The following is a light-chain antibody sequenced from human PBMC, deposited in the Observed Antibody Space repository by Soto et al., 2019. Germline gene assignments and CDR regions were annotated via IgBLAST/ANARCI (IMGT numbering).Light chain of an antibody. J-gene: IGKJ4*01. CDR2: AAS. CDR3: QTYDSRTSPT. V-gene: IGKV1-27*01. Sequence: DIQMTQSPSSLSASVGDRVTVTCRASQGISSYLAWYQQKPGKVPKLLIFAASTLQPCVPSRFSGSGSGTHLTLTIRRLQPEDVETYYCQTYDSRTSPTFGGWINVEIK. CDR1: QGISSY.